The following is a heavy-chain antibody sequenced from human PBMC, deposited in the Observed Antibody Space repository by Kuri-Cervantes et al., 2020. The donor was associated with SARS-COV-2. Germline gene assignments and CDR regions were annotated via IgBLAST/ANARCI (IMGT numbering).Heavy chain of an antibody. J-gene: IGHJ4*02. CDR3: ARRYGGHFHAVAAPGPYYFDY. CDR2: IYHSGST. Sequence: GSLSLTCTVSGYSISSCYYWGWIRQPPGKGLEWIGSIYHSGSTYYNPSLKSRVTISVDTSKNQFSLKLSSVTAADTAVYYCARRYGGHFHAVAAPGPYYFDYWGQGTLVTVSS. V-gene: IGHV4-38-2*02. D-gene: IGHD6-19*01. CDR1: GYSISSCYY.